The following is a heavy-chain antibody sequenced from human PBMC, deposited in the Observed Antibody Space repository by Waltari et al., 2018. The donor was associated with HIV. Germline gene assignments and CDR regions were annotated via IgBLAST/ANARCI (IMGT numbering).Heavy chain of an antibody. V-gene: IGHV4-34*01. J-gene: IGHJ6*02. CDR3: ARGKAVAGTTHGGYYGMDV. CDR2: INHRGST. D-gene: IGHD6-19*01. CDR1: GGSFRGYY. Sequence: QVQLQQWGAGLLKPSETLSLTCAVYGGSFRGYYWSWIRQHPGKGLEWIGEINHRGSTNDNPALKSRVTISVDTSKNQFSLKLSSVTAADTAVYYCARGKAVAGTTHGGYYGMDVWGQGTTVTVSS.